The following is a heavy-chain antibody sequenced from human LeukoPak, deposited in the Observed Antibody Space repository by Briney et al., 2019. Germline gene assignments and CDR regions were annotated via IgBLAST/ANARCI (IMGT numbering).Heavy chain of an antibody. V-gene: IGHV3-48*02. CDR2: ITHSDRTI. J-gene: IGHJ4*02. Sequence: GGSLTLTCAASGYIFSDYNMHWVRQAPGKGLEWVSYITHSDRTISYADSVKGRFTISRDNARNSLYLQMNSLREDDTAVYFCARPSSGAYDYWGQGTLVTVSS. CDR1: GYIFSDYN. D-gene: IGHD1-26*01. CDR3: ARPSSGAYDY.